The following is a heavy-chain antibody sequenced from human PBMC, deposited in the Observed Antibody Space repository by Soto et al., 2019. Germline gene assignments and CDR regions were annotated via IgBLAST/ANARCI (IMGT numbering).Heavy chain of an antibody. CDR2: ISAYNGNT. D-gene: IGHD6-13*01. CDR1: GYTFTSYG. Sequence: QVQLVQSGAEVKKPGASVKVSCKASGYTFTSYGISWVRQAPGQGLEWMGWISAYNGNTNYAQKLQGRVTMTTDTSTSTAYMELRSLRSDDTAVYYGARDVPSGTRPVPFDYWGQGTLVTVSS. J-gene: IGHJ4*02. CDR3: ARDVPSGTRPVPFDY. V-gene: IGHV1-18*04.